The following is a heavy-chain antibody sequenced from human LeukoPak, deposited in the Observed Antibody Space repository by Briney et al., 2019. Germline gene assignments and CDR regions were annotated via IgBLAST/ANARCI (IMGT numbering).Heavy chain of an antibody. CDR3: ARFGSSSIFDY. V-gene: IGHV4-59*01. CDR2: IYYSGST. CDR1: GGSFNGYY. D-gene: IGHD6-6*01. J-gene: IGHJ4*02. Sequence: SETLSLTCSVYGGSFNGYYWTWIRQPTGKGLEWIGYIYYSGSTNYNPSLKSRVTISVDTSKNQFSLKLSSVTAADTAVYYCARFGSSSIFDYWGQGTLVTVSS.